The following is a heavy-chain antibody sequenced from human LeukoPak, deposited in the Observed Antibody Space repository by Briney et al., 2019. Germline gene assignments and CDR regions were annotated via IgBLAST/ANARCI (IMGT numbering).Heavy chain of an antibody. CDR3: AKVWDWGIGSY. D-gene: IGHD3/OR15-3a*01. V-gene: IGHV3-23*01. J-gene: IGHJ4*02. CDR2: ISGSGGST. Sequence: GGSLRLSCTASGFTFSSYAMSWVRQAPGKGLKWVSAISGSGGSTYYADSVKGRFTISRDNSKNTLYLQMNSLRAEDTAVYYCAKVWDWGIGSYWGQGTLVTVSS. CDR1: GFTFSSYA.